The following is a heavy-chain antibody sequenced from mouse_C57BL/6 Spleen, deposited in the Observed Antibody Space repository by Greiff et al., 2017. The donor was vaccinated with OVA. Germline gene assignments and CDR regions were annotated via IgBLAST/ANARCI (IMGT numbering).Heavy chain of an antibody. CDR3: VRHSLYYYGSSYDYAMDY. CDR2: IRSKSNNYAT. D-gene: IGHD1-1*01. Sequence: EVQLVESGGGLVQPKGSLKLAGAAAGVSCNTYAMNWVRQAPGKGLEWVARIRSKSNNYATYYADSVKDKFTISRDDSESMLYLQMNNLKTEDTAMYYCVRHSLYYYGSSYDYAMDYWGQGTSVTVSS. J-gene: IGHJ4*01. CDR1: GVSCNTYA. V-gene: IGHV10-1*01.